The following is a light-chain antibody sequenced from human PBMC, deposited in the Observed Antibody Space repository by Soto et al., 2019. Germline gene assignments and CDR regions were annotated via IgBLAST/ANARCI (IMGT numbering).Light chain of an antibody. Sequence: QSVLTQPPSASGTPGQRVTISCSGSSSNIGSNTVSWFQQLPGRAPKLLLYNNNHRPSGVPDRFSGSKSGTSASLAISGLPSEDEADYYCAAWDDSLDGHAVFGGGTQLTVL. CDR1: SSNIGSNT. CDR2: NNN. V-gene: IGLV1-44*01. CDR3: AAWDDSLDGHAV. J-gene: IGLJ7*01.